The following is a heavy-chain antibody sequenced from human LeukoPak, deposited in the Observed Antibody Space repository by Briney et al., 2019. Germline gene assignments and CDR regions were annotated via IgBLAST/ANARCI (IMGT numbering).Heavy chain of an antibody. Sequence: SETLSLTCTVSGGSVSSGSYYWSWIRQPPGKGLEWIGYIYYSGSTNYNPSLKSRVTISVDTSKNQFSLKLSSVTAADTAVYYCARLMGCVAAYTARFDPWGQGTLVTVSS. CDR1: GGSVSSGSYY. CDR3: ARLMGCVAAYTARFDP. CDR2: IYYSGST. D-gene: IGHD6-6*01. J-gene: IGHJ5*02. V-gene: IGHV4-61*01.